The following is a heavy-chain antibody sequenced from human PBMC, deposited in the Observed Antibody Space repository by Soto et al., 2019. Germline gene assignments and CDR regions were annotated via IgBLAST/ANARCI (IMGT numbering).Heavy chain of an antibody. CDR2: MNPNSGNT. CDR1: GYTFTSYD. D-gene: IGHD1-26*01. CDR3: AREVGARRLDY. V-gene: IGHV1-8*01. J-gene: IGHJ4*02. Sequence: QVQLVQSGAEVKKPGASVKVSCKASGYTFTSYDINWVRQATGQGLEWMGWMNPNSGNTGYAQKFQGRVTMTRNTSIITGYRELSSLRSADSAVYCCAREVGARRLDYWGQGTLVTVSS.